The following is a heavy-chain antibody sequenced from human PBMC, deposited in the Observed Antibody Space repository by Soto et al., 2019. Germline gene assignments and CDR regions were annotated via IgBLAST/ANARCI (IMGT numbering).Heavy chain of an antibody. V-gene: IGHV1-69*02. CDR2: IIPIVTVT. CDR1: GGTFSTYT. D-gene: IGHD6-13*01. CDR3: ATTRGHASSWYFDY. J-gene: IGHJ4*02. Sequence: SVKVSCKASGGTFSTYTFSWVRQAPGQGLQWLGRIIPIVTVTNYAQKFQGRVTITADRSTSTAYMELSGLMSDDTAVYYCATTRGHASSWYFDYWGEGTLVTVS.